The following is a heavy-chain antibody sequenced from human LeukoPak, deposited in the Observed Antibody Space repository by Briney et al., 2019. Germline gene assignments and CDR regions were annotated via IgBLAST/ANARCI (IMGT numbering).Heavy chain of an antibody. V-gene: IGHV4-39*01. CDR1: GGSISCSSYY. CDR2: IYYSGST. D-gene: IGHD1-1*01. Sequence: SETLSLTCTVSGGSISCSSYYWGWIRQPPGKGLEWIGSIYYSGSTYYNPSLKSRVTISVDTSKNQFSLKLSSVTAADTAVYYCARHNNQDNNYFDYWGQGTLVTVSS. J-gene: IGHJ4*02. CDR3: ARHNNQDNNYFDY.